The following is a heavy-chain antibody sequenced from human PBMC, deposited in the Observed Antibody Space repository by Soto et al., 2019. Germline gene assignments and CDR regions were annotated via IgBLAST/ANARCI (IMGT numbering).Heavy chain of an antibody. D-gene: IGHD1-26*01. J-gene: IGHJ4*02. V-gene: IGHV1-46*03. Sequence: GASVKVSCKASGYTFTSYYMHWVRQAPGQGLEWMGIINPSGGSTSYAQKFQGRVTMTRDTSTSTVYMELSSLRSEDTAVYYCAREGGIGGAWSYFDYWGQGTLVTVSS. CDR3: AREGGIGGAWSYFDY. CDR1: GYTFTSYY. CDR2: INPSGGST.